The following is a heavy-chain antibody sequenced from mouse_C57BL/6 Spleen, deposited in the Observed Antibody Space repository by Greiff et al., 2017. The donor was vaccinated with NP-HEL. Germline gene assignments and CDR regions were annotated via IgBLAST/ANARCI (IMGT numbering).Heavy chain of an antibody. CDR3: ASELTTVPYYFDY. Sequence: EVQLVESGGGLVKPGGSLKLSCAASGFTFSSYAMSWVRQTPEKRLEWVATISDGGSYTYYPDNVKGRFTISRDNAKNNLYLQMSHLKSEDTAMYYCASELTTVPYYFDYWGQGTTLTVSS. CDR1: GFTFSSYA. V-gene: IGHV5-4*01. CDR2: ISDGGSYT. J-gene: IGHJ2*01. D-gene: IGHD1-1*01.